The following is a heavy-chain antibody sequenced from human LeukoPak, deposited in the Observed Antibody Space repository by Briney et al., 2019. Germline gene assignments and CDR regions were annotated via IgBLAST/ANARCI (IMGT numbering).Heavy chain of an antibody. CDR3: ARTTYCSSTSCRKGFDY. D-gene: IGHD2-2*01. CDR1: GYTFTGYY. V-gene: IGHV1-2*02. J-gene: IGHJ4*02. Sequence: ASVKVSCKASGYTFTGYYMHWVRQAPGQGLEWMGWINPNSGGTNYQGRVTMTRDTSISTAYMELSRLRSDDTAVYYCARTTYCSSTSCRKGFDYWGQGTLVTVSS. CDR2: INPNSGGT.